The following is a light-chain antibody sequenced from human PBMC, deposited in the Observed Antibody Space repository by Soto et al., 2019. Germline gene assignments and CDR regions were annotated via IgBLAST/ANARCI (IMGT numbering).Light chain of an antibody. CDR3: QQHDQGWT. Sequence: EMVMTQSPATLYVSLGEKATLSCRASQSVRTKLVWYQQKPGQAPRLLIYGASTRATGIPARFSGSGYGTEFILTISNLQSEDFAVYYCQQHDQGWTFGQGTKVEIK. V-gene: IGKV3-15*01. CDR2: GAS. J-gene: IGKJ1*01. CDR1: QSVRTK.